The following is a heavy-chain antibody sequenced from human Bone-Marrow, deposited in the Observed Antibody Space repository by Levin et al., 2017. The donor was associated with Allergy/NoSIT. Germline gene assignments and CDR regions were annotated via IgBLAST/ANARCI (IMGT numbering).Heavy chain of an antibody. CDR2: ISQGGRT. Sequence: SQTLSLTCAVYGESFSGHYWTWIRQPPGKGLECIGEISQGGRTNYNPSLKSRVAISVDTSTNQFSLKLSSVTAADTAVYYCARGIWFGYYYYYMDVWAIGTAVTVSS. CDR3: ARGIWFGYYYYYMDV. J-gene: IGHJ6*03. D-gene: IGHD3-10*01. CDR1: GESFSGHY. V-gene: IGHV4-34*01.